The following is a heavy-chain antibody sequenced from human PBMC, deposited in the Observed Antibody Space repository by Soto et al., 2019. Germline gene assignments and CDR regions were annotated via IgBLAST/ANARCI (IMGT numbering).Heavy chain of an antibody. Sequence: GGSLRLSCAASGFTFSSNSMNWVRQAPGKGLEWVSSISSSSTYIYYADSVKGRFTISRDDAKNSLCLQMNSLRAEDTAVYYCARVSSGYFYATVDYWGQGTLVTVSS. CDR1: GFTFSSNS. J-gene: IGHJ4*02. V-gene: IGHV3-21*01. CDR3: ARVSSGYFYATVDY. D-gene: IGHD3-22*01. CDR2: ISSSSTYI.